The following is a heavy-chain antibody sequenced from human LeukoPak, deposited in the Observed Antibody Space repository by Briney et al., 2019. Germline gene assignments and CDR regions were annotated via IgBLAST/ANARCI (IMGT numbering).Heavy chain of an antibody. V-gene: IGHV3-64*01. CDR3: ARGGSIAARPIDY. D-gene: IGHD6-6*01. CDR1: GFTFSSYA. J-gene: IGHJ4*02. CDR2: ISSNGGST. Sequence: GGSLRLPCAASGFTFSSYAMHWVRRAPGKGLEYVSAISSNGGSTYYANSVKGRFTISRDNSKNTLFLQMGSLRAEDMAVYYCARGGSIAARPIDYWGQGTLVTVSS.